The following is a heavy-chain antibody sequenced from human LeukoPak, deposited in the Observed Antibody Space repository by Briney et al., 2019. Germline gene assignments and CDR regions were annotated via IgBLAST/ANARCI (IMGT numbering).Heavy chain of an antibody. D-gene: IGHD6-19*01. V-gene: IGHV5-51*01. J-gene: IGHJ6*02. Sequence: GESLKISCKGSGYRFTSYWIGWVRQMPGKGLEWLGIIYPGDSETRYSPSFQGQVTISADKSISTAYLQWSSLKASDTAMYYCARPLLTEAVADPYGMDVWGQGTTVSVSS. CDR3: ARPLLTEAVADPYGMDV. CDR1: GYRFTSYW. CDR2: IYPGDSET.